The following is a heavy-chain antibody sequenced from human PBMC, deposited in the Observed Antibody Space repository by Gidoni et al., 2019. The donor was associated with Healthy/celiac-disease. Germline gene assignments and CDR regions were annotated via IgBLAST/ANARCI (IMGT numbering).Heavy chain of an antibody. CDR3: AKVAYYYDSSGYYYPYFDY. V-gene: IGHV3-23*01. Sequence: FTISRDNSKNTLYLQMNSLRAEDTAVYYCAKVAYYYDSSGYYYPYFDYWGQGTLVTVSS. D-gene: IGHD3-22*01. J-gene: IGHJ4*02.